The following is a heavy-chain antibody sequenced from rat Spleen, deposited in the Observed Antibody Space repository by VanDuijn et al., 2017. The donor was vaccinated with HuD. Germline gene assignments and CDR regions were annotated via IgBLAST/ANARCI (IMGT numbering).Heavy chain of an antibody. J-gene: IGHJ2*01. CDR3: ARSVFDY. Sequence: EVQLVESDGGLVQPGRSLKLSCAASGFTFSNYYMAWVRQAPKKGLEWVATISTSGSRTYYRDSVKGRFTISRDNAKSTLYLQMDSLRSEDTATYYCARSVFDYWGQGVMVTVSS. CDR1: GFTFSNYY. CDR2: ISTSGSRT. V-gene: IGHV5-25*01.